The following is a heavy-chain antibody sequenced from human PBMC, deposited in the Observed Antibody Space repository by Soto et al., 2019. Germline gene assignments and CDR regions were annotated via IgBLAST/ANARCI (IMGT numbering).Heavy chain of an antibody. CDR3: AHRPSYCSGGSCYSGFDY. D-gene: IGHD2-15*01. J-gene: IGHJ4*02. CDR2: IYWDDDK. CDR1: GFSLSTRGVG. V-gene: IGHV2-5*02. Sequence: QITLKESGPTLVKPTQTLTLTCTFSGFSLSTRGVGVGWIRQPPGKALEWLALIYWDDDKRYRPSLKSRLTITKDTSKNQVVLTMTNMDPVDTATYYCAHRPSYCSGGSCYSGFDYWGQGTLVTVSS.